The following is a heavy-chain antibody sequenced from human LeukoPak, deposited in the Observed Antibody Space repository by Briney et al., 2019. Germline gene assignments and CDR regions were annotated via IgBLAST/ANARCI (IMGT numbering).Heavy chain of an antibody. CDR2: AYYTGGT. Sequence: SETLSLTCTVSGASISSSIYYWSWIRQPPGKGLEWIGTAYYTGGTYYNPSLNRRVTISVDTSKNQFSLKLTSVTAADTAVYFCVRVGHYSNWGTQWFDPWGRGTLVTVSS. D-gene: IGHD7-27*01. V-gene: IGHV4-39*07. CDR1: GASISSSIYY. J-gene: IGHJ5*02. CDR3: VRVGHYSNWGTQWFDP.